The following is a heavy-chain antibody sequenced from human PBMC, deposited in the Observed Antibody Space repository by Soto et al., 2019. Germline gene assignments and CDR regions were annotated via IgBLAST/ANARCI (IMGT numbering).Heavy chain of an antibody. CDR1: GGSFSGYY. D-gene: IGHD5-18*01. Sequence: SETLSLTCAAYGGSFSGYYCSWIRQPPGKGLEWIGEIHPSGSTNYNPPFERRVTMSLDTSKSQCSLKLSSVTAADTAVYYCARGQDAAKVGYWGLGTLVTVS. J-gene: IGHJ4*02. CDR3: ARGQDAAKVGY. V-gene: IGHV4-34*01. CDR2: IHPSGST.